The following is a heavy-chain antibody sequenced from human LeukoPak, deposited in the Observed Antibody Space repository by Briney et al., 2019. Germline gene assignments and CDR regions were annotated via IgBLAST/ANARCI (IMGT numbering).Heavy chain of an antibody. D-gene: IGHD4-17*01. CDR2: ISAYNGNT. Sequence: ASVKVSCKASGYTFTSYGISWVRQAPGQGLEWMGWISAYNGNTNYAQKLQGRVTMTTDTSTSTAYMELRSLRSDDTAVYYCARDRDDYGDYVGVFDYWGQGTLVTVSS. CDR1: GYTFTSYG. J-gene: IGHJ4*02. CDR3: ARDRDDYGDYVGVFDY. V-gene: IGHV1-18*01.